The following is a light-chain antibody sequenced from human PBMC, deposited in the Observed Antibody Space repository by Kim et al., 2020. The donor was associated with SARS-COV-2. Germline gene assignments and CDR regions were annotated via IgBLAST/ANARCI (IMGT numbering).Light chain of an antibody. CDR1: ESVESSY. V-gene: IGKV3-20*01. Sequence: LSLEERAPLPGRASESVESSYLACYQQKPGQAPRLLSFGASSRATGIPDRFRGSGSETDFTLTISRLEPKDFAVYYCQQYGSPYTFGQGTKLEI. CDR3: QQYGSPYT. J-gene: IGKJ2*01. CDR2: GAS.